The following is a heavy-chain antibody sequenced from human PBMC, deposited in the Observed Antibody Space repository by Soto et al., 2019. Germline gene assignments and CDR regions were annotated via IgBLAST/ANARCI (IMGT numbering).Heavy chain of an antibody. D-gene: IGHD2-2*01. Sequence: EVQLLESGGGLVQPGGSLRLSCAASGFTFSSYAMSWVRQAPGKGLEWVSAISGSGGSTYYADSVKGRFTISRDNSKNPLYLQMNSLRAEDTAVYYCAKSECSSTSCSMRRTYFDYWGQGTLVTVSS. CDR1: GFTFSSYA. CDR3: AKSECSSTSCSMRRTYFDY. CDR2: ISGSGGST. V-gene: IGHV3-23*01. J-gene: IGHJ4*02.